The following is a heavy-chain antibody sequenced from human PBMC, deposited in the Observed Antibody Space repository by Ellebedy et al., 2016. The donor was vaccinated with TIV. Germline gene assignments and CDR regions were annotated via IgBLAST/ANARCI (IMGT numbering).Heavy chain of an antibody. CDR2: ISAYNGNT. Sequence: AASVKVSCKASHYTFSTYAISWVRQAPGQGLEWMGWISAYNGNTNYAQKLQGRVTMTTDTSTSPAYMELRSLRSDDTAVYYCAREIAYSGYDPGCWGQGTLVTVSS. V-gene: IGHV1-18*04. CDR3: AREIAYSGYDPGC. D-gene: IGHD5-12*01. J-gene: IGHJ4*02. CDR1: HYTFSTYA.